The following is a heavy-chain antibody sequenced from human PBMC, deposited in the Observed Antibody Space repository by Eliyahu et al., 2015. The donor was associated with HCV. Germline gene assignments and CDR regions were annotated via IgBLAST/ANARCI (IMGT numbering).Heavy chain of an antibody. CDR2: INHSGST. Sequence: QVQLQQWGAGLLKPSETLSLTCAVYGGSFSGYYWSWIRQPPGKGLEWIGEINHSGSTNYNPSLRSRVTISVDTSKNQFSLKLSSVTAADTAVYYCARRYPTVTTFGLGRPPYYFDYWGQGTLVTVSS. CDR1: GGSFSGYY. CDR3: ARRYPTVTTFGLGRPPYYFDY. J-gene: IGHJ4*02. V-gene: IGHV4-34*01. D-gene: IGHD4-17*01.